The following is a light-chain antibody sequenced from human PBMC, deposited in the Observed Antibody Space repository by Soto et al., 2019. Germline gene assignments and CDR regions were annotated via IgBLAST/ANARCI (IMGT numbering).Light chain of an antibody. CDR1: HNDIGTYDY. Sequence: QSAFTQPTSVSGSPGTSITISRTGNHNDIGTYDYVSWYQQHPGRAPRLLIHGVTTRPSGISGRFSASKSGITASLTISGLQPEDEADYYCSSFTSNRIYVFGPGTKVTVL. CDR2: GVT. J-gene: IGLJ1*01. CDR3: SSFTSNRIYV. V-gene: IGLV2-14*03.